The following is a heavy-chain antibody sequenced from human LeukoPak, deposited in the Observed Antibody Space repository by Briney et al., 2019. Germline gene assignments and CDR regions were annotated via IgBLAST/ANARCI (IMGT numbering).Heavy chain of an antibody. V-gene: IGHV3-30*02. CDR2: IRYDGGNK. J-gene: IGHJ5*02. CDR3: AREMLAAVAAQS. CDR1: GFTFSNYG. Sequence: GGSLRLSCAASGFTFSNYGMHWVRQAPGKGLEWVAFIRYDGGNKYYADSVKGRFTISRDSSKNTLYLQVNSLRTEDTAVYYCAREMLAAVAAQSWGQGTLVTVSS. D-gene: IGHD6-19*01.